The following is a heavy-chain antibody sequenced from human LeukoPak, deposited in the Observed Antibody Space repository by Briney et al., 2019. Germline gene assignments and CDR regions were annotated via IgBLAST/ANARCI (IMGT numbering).Heavy chain of an antibody. D-gene: IGHD3-3*01. CDR1: GYTFTGYY. CDR2: INPSGGST. CDR3: AREGAGQYYDFWSGYLPENWFDP. Sequence: GASVKVSCKASGYTFTGYYMHWVRQAPGQGLEWMGIINPSGGSTSYAQKFQGRVTMTRDTSTSTVYMELSSLRFEDTAVYYCAREGAGQYYDFWSGYLPENWFDPWGQGTLVTVSS. J-gene: IGHJ5*02. V-gene: IGHV1-46*01.